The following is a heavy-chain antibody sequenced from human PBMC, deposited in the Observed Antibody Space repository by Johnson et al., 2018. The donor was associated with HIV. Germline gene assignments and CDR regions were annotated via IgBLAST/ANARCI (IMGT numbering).Heavy chain of an antibody. CDR2: ISYDGSNK. J-gene: IGHJ3*02. V-gene: IGHV3-30*14. CDR3: ARDVAATMIVVGGAYDAFHI. Sequence: QVQLVESGGGVVQPGRSLRLSCAASGFTFSSYAMHWVRQAPGKGLEWVAVISYDGSNKYYADSVKGRFTISRDNSKNTLYLQMNSLRAEDTAVYYCARDVAATMIVVGGAYDAFHIWGQGTMVTVSS. CDR1: GFTFSSYA. D-gene: IGHD3-22*01.